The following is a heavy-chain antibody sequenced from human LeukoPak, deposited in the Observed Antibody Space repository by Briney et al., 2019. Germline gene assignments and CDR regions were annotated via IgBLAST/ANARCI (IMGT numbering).Heavy chain of an antibody. CDR3: ARIDSSGYYTNPAGWFDP. CDR2: MYHSGST. J-gene: IGHJ5*02. CDR1: GYSISSGYY. D-gene: IGHD3-22*01. Sequence: SETLSLTCSVSGYSISSGYYWGWIRQSPGKGLEWIGSMYHSGSTYYNPSLKSRVTISVDTSKNHFSLKLSSVTAADTAVYYCARIDSSGYYTNPAGWFDPWGQGTLVTVSS. V-gene: IGHV4-38-2*02.